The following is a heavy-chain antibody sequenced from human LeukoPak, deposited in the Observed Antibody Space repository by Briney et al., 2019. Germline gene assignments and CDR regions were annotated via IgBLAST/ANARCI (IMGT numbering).Heavy chain of an antibody. Sequence: SETLSLTCTVSGGSISSYYWSWIRQPPGKGLEWIGYIYYSGSTNYNPSLKNRVPISVDPSKNQFSLKLSSVTAGDTAVYYCARDGSRAWFDPWGQGTLVTVSS. D-gene: IGHD3-10*01. CDR3: ARDGSRAWFDP. CDR1: GGSISSYY. CDR2: IYYSGST. V-gene: IGHV4-59*01. J-gene: IGHJ5*02.